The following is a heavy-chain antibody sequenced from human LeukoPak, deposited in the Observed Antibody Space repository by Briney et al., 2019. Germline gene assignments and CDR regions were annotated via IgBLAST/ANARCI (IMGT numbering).Heavy chain of an antibody. CDR3: AKNYRTWIQLWAFDY. Sequence: GGSLRLSCAASGFTFSSYWMSWVRQAPGKGLEWVANIKQDGSEKYYVDSVKGRFTISRDNTKNTLYLQMNSLRAGDTAVYYCAKNYRTWIQLWAFDYWGQGTLVTVSS. J-gene: IGHJ4*02. CDR1: GFTFSSYW. D-gene: IGHD5-18*01. V-gene: IGHV3-7*03. CDR2: IKQDGSEK.